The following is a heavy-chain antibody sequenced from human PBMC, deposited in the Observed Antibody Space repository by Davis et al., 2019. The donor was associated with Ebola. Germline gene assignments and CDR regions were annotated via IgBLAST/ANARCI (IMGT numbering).Heavy chain of an antibody. Sequence: ASVKVSCKASGYTFTSYYMHWVRQAPGQGLEWMGIINPSGGSTSYAQKFQGRVTMTRDTSTSTVYMELSSLRSEDTAVYYCARGFPSKELEYYYDSSGYYASDYWGQGTLVTVSS. CDR2: INPSGGST. CDR3: ARGFPSKELEYYYDSSGYYASDY. V-gene: IGHV1-46*01. D-gene: IGHD3-22*01. CDR1: GYTFTSYY. J-gene: IGHJ4*02.